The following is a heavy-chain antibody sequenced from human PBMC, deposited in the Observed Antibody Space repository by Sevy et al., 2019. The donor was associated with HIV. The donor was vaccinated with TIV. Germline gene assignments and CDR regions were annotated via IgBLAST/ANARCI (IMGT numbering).Heavy chain of an antibody. CDR1: GFTFSSYS. CDR2: ISSSSSYI. Sequence: GGSLRLSCAASGFTFSSYSMNWVRQAPGKGLEWVSSISSSSSYIYYADSVKGRFTISRYNAENSLYLQMNSLRAEDGAVYYCARGGSSGSFGYWGQGTLVTVSS. D-gene: IGHD3-22*01. V-gene: IGHV3-21*01. CDR3: ARGGSSGSFGY. J-gene: IGHJ4*02.